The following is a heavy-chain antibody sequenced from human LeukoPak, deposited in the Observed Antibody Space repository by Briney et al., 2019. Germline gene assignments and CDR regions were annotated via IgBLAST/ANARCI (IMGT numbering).Heavy chain of an antibody. CDR2: INHSGST. J-gene: IGHJ4*02. Sequence: SETLSLTWAVYGGSFSGYYWSWIRQPPGKGLEWIGEINHSGSTNYNPSLKSRVTISVDTPKNQFSLKLSSVTAAGTAVYYCARGERTAMAYYFDYWGQGTLVTVSS. D-gene: IGHD5-18*01. CDR3: ARGERTAMAYYFDY. V-gene: IGHV4-34*01. CDR1: GGSFSGYY.